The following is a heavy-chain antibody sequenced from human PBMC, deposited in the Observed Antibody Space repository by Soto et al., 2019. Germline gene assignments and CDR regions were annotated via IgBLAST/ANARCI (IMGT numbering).Heavy chain of an antibody. V-gene: IGHV4-39*01. J-gene: IGHJ5*02. CDR3: ARLWLTVTNLLLWFDP. CDR1: GGSIRSSSYY. Sequence: QLQLQESGPGLVKPSETLSLTCTVSGGSIRSSSYYWGWIRQPPGKGLEWIGSIYYSGSTYYNPSLKSRFTISVDTSKNQLYLKLSSGTAAAPVVYYCARLWLTVTNLLLWFDPWGQGTLVTVSS. CDR2: IYYSGST. D-gene: IGHD4-17*01.